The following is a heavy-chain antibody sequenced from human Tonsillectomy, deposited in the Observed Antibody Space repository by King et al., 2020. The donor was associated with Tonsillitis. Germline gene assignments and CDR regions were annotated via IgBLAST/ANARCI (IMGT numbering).Heavy chain of an antibody. V-gene: IGHV5-51*03. CDR2: IYPGDSNT. Sequence: EQLVQSGAEVKKPGESLKISCRASGYIFTDCWIGWVRLVPGKGLEWMGIIYPGDSNTRYSPSFQGQVTSSADKSLSTAYLQWDSLKTSDTAMSYCAKEKWGQVDSWGQGTLVTVSS. CDR1: GYIFTDCW. CDR3: AKEKWGQVDS. D-gene: IGHD2-8*01. J-gene: IGHJ4*02.